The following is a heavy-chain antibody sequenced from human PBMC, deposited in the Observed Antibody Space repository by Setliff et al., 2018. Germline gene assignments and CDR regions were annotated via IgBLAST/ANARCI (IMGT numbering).Heavy chain of an antibody. CDR1: GFIFSSYE. CDR2: IANRGNTV. D-gene: IGHD2-15*01. J-gene: IGHJ6*02. V-gene: IGHV3-48*03. CDR3: ARHLPRGGHPSYYGMDV. Sequence: PGESLKISCAASGFIFSSYEMNWVRQAPGKGLEWVAYIANRGNTVYYADSVKGRFTVSRDNANSSLFLQMNSLRAEDTAVYYCARHLPRGGHPSYYGMDVWGQGTTVTVSS.